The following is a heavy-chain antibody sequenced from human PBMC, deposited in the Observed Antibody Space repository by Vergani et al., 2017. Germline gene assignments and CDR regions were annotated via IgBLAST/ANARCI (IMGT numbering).Heavy chain of an antibody. CDR3: ARAPVAALWELYFDY. CDR2: IKQDGSEK. Sequence: EVQLVESGGGLVQPGGSLRLSCAASGFTFSSYWMSWVRQAPGKGLEWVANIKQDGSEKYYVDSVKGRFTISRDNAKNSLYLQMNSLRAEDTAVYYCARAPVAALWELYFDYWGQGTLVTVSS. D-gene: IGHD6-6*01. J-gene: IGHJ4*02. CDR1: GFTFSSYW. V-gene: IGHV3-7*01.